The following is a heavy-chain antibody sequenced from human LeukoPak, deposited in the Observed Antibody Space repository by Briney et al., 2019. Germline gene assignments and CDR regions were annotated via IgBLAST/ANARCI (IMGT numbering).Heavy chain of an antibody. V-gene: IGHV4-34*01. CDR1: GGSFSGYY. Sequence: SETLSLTCAVYGGSFSGYYWSWIRQPPGKGLEWIGEINHSGSTNYNPSLKSRVTISVDTSKNQSSLKLSSVTAADTAVYYCARVISGSPLIDYWGQGTLVTVSS. CDR2: INHSGST. J-gene: IGHJ4*02. CDR3: ARVISGSPLIDY. D-gene: IGHD1-26*01.